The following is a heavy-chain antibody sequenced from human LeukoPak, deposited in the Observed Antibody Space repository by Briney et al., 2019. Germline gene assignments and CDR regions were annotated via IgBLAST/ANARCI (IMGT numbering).Heavy chain of an antibody. Sequence: GGSLRLSCAASGFTVSSNYMTWVRQAPGKWLEWVSVIYSDGSTYYADSVKGRFTISRDNSKNTLYLQMNSLRVEGTAVYYCARNYGDYWGQGTLVTVSS. J-gene: IGHJ4*02. V-gene: IGHV3-66*01. CDR1: GFTVSSNY. CDR3: ARNYGDY. CDR2: IYSDGST.